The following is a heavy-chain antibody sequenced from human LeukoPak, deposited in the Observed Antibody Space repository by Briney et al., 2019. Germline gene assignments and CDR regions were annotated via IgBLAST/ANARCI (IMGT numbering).Heavy chain of an antibody. D-gene: IGHD2-21*01. Sequence: PGGSLRLSCAASGFTFSSYWMHWVRQAPGKGLVWVSRINSDGSSTSYADSVKGRFTISRDNAKNTLCLQMNSLRAEDTAVYYCARDRLDDNWFDPWGQGTLVTVSS. J-gene: IGHJ5*02. CDR3: ARDRLDDNWFDP. V-gene: IGHV3-74*01. CDR1: GFTFSSYW. CDR2: INSDGSST.